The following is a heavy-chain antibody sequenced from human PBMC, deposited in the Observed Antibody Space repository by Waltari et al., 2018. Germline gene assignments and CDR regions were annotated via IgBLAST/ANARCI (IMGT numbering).Heavy chain of an antibody. CDR3: ARGGHIVVVTAILFDYYYYGMDV. CDR2: INPSGGST. J-gene: IGHJ6*02. V-gene: IGHV1-46*03. Sequence: QVQLVQSGAEVKKPGASVKVSCKASGYTFTSYYMHWVRQAPGQGLEWMGIINPSGGSTSYAQKFQGRVTMTRDTSTSTVYMELSSLRSEDTAVYYCARGGHIVVVTAILFDYYYYGMDVWGQGTTVTVSS. D-gene: IGHD2-21*02. CDR1: GYTFTSYY.